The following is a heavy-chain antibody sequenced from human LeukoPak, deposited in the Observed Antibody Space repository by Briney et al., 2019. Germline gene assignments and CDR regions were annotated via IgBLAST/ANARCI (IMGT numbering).Heavy chain of an antibody. CDR3: ARVRGYSYGFWYYFDY. Sequence: GASVKVSCKASGYTFTSYDINWVRQATGQGLEWMGWMNPNSGNTGYAQKFQGRVTMTRNTSISTAYMELSSLRSEDTAVYYCARVRGYSYGFWYYFDYWGQGTLVTVSS. CDR1: GYTFTSYD. J-gene: IGHJ4*02. V-gene: IGHV1-8*01. CDR2: MNPNSGNT. D-gene: IGHD5-18*01.